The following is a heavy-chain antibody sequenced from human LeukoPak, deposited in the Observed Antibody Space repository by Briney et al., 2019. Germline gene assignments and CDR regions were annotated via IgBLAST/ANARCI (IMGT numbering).Heavy chain of an antibody. Sequence: GGSLRLSCAVSGFTVSSKYMSWVRQAPGKGLEWVSVVYSGGDTYYADSVKGRFTISRDNSKNTLYLQMNSLTAEDTAVYYCARVGVVPAAIPDGFDIWGQGTMVTVS. CDR3: ARVGVVPAAIPDGFDI. J-gene: IGHJ3*02. D-gene: IGHD2-2*01. V-gene: IGHV3-53*01. CDR2: VYSGGDT. CDR1: GFTVSSKY.